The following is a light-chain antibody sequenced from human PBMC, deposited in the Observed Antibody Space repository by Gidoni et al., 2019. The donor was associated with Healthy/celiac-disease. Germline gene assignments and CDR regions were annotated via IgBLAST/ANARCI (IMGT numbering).Light chain of an antibody. Sequence: EIVLTQSPGTLSLSQGERATLSCRASKSVSSSYLAWYQQKPGQPPSLLIYGASSRATGTPDRFSGSGSGTDFTLTISRLEPEDFAVYYCQQYGSSPRTFGGGTKVEIK. CDR2: GAS. V-gene: IGKV3-20*01. CDR1: KSVSSSY. J-gene: IGKJ4*01. CDR3: QQYGSSPRT.